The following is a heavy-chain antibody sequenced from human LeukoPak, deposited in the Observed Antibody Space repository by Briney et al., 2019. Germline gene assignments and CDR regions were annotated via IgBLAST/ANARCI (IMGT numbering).Heavy chain of an antibody. J-gene: IGHJ6*03. V-gene: IGHV3-7*04. CDR3: ARVGGNTYYYYYYYMDV. Sequence: GGSLRLSCAASGFTFSRSWMTWVRQAPGKGLEWVANINGDGTKIHYVDSVKGRFTISRDNAKNSLYLQMNSLRAEDTAVYYCARVGGNTYYYYYYYMDVWGKGTTVTVSS. D-gene: IGHD4-23*01. CDR1: GFTFSRSW. CDR2: INGDGTKI.